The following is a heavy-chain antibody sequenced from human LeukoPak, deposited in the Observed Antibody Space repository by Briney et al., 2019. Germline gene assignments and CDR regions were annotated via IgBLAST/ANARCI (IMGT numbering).Heavy chain of an antibody. D-gene: IGHD3-10*01. CDR3: ARGSGSYYNPYNWFDP. CDR1: GGSISSYY. V-gene: IGHV4-4*07. Sequence: SETLSLTCTVSGGSISSYYWSWIRQPAGKGLEWIGRIYTSGSTYYNPSLKSRVTISVDTSKNQFSLKLSSVTAADTAVYYCARGSGSYYNPYNWFDPWGQGTLVTVSS. CDR2: IYTSGST. J-gene: IGHJ5*02.